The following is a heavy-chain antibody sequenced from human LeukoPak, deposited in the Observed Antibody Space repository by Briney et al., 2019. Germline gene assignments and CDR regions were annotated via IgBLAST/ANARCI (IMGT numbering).Heavy chain of an antibody. D-gene: IGHD1-26*01. Sequence: GGSLRLSCAASGFTFSSYNMNWVRQAPGKGLEWVSSITSSSSYIYYADSVKGRFTISRDNAKNSLFLQMNSLTAEDTAVYYCAGDPYSGGYWNYYYYYMDVWGKGTTVTISS. CDR2: ITSSSSYI. CDR3: AGDPYSGGYWNYYYYYMDV. J-gene: IGHJ6*03. V-gene: IGHV3-21*01. CDR1: GFTFSSYN.